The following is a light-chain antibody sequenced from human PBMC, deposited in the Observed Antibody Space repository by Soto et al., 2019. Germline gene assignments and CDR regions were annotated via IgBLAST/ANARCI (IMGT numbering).Light chain of an antibody. CDR3: CSYAGGYTHV. CDR2: DVI. J-gene: IGLJ1*01. CDR1: SSDVGRYNF. V-gene: IGLV2-11*01. Sequence: QSVLTQPRSVSGSPGQSVTISCTGTSSDVGRYNFVSWYQQHPDKAPKLMIYDVIKRPSGVPDRFSGSKSGNTASLTIYGLQAEDEADYRWCSYAGGYTHVFGTGTKVTVL.